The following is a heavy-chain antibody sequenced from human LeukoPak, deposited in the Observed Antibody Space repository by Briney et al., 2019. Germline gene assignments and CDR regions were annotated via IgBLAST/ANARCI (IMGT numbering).Heavy chain of an antibody. CDR3: VRLWDSSGFFGY. V-gene: IGHV3-7*01. CDR1: GFTFSNYW. Sequence: GSLTLSCVASGFTFSNYWMSWVRQAPGKGLEWVANIQKDGSEKHYVASVEGRFTISRDNAENSLFLQLNSLRVDDTAVYYCVRLWDSSGFFGYWGQGALVTVSS. D-gene: IGHD3-22*01. J-gene: IGHJ4*02. CDR2: IQKDGSEK.